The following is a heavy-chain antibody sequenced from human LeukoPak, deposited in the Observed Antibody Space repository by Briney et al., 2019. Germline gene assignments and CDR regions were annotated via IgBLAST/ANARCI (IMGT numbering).Heavy chain of an antibody. CDR2: IKQDGSEK. Sequence: GGSLRLSCAASGFTFDDYGMSWVRQAPGKGLEWAANIKQDGSEKSYVDSVKGRFTISRDNAKNSLYLQMNSLRAEDTAVYYCARVDCSGGSCYWGFDYWGQGTLVTVSS. CDR3: ARVDCSGGSCYWGFDY. V-gene: IGHV3-7*01. CDR1: GFTFDDYG. D-gene: IGHD2-15*01. J-gene: IGHJ4*02.